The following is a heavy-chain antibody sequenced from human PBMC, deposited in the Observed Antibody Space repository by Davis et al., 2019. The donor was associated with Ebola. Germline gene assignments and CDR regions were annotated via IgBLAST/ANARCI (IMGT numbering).Heavy chain of an antibody. CDR2: ISSSGSTI. D-gene: IGHD3-10*01. V-gene: IGHV3-48*03. CDR3: ARGRMYYYGSGSYYKY. Sequence: GESLKISCAASGFTFSSYEMNWVRQAPGKGLEWVSYISSSGSTIYYADSVKGRFTISRDNAKNSLYLQMNSLRAEDTAVYYCARGRMYYYGSGSYYKYWGQGTLVTVSS. CDR1: GFTFSSYE. J-gene: IGHJ4*02.